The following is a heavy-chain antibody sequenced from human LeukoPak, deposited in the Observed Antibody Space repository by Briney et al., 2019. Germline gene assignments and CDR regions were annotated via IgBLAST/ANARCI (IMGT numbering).Heavy chain of an antibody. CDR2: IRYDGSNK. Sequence: GGSLRLSCAASGFTFSSYSMNWVRQAPGKGLEWVAFIRYDGSNKYYADSVKGRFTISRDNSKNTLYLQMNSLRAEDTAVYYCAKEEEAVAALPVYGMDVWGQGTTVTVSS. J-gene: IGHJ6*02. V-gene: IGHV3-30*02. CDR3: AKEEEAVAALPVYGMDV. D-gene: IGHD6-19*01. CDR1: GFTFSSYS.